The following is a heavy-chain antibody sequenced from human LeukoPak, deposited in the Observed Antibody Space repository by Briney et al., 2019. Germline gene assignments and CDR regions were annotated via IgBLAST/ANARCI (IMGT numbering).Heavy chain of an antibody. CDR2: ISGSGGST. V-gene: IGHV3-23*01. D-gene: IGHD3-22*01. CDR1: GFTFSSYA. CDR3: AKDMTYYYDSSGYY. J-gene: IGHJ4*02. Sequence: PGGSLRLSCAASGFTFSSYAMSWVRQAPGKGLEWDSAISGSGGSTYYANSVKGRFTISRDNSKNTLYLQMNSLRAEDTAVYYCAKDMTYYYDSSGYYWGQGTLVTVSS.